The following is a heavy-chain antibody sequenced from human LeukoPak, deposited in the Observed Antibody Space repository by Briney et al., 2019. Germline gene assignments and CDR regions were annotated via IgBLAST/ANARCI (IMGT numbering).Heavy chain of an antibody. CDR2: IYTSGST. J-gene: IGHJ5*02. CDR3: ARENAGQQLLVLVSTDFWFDP. CDR1: GGSISSYY. D-gene: IGHD6-13*01. Sequence: SETLSLTCTVSGGSISSYYWSWIRQPAGKGLEWIGRIYTSGSTNYSPSLKSRVTMSVDTSKNQFSLKLNSVTAADTAVYYRARENAGQQLLVLVSTDFWFDPWGQGTLVTVSS. V-gene: IGHV4-4*07.